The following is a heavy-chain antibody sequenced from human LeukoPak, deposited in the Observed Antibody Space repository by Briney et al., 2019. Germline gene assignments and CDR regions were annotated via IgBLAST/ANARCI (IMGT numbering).Heavy chain of an antibody. CDR2: MNPNRGNT. CDR1: GYTFTSYD. CDR3: ARCPSSIAVD. D-gene: IGHD6-19*01. V-gene: IGHV1-8*03. J-gene: IGHJ4*02. Sequence: GASVKVSCKASGYTFTSYDINWGRQATGQGLEWMGWMNPNRGNTGDAQQYQGRVTITRNTSISTAYMELSSLRSEDTDVYYCARCPSSIAVDWGQGTLVTVSS.